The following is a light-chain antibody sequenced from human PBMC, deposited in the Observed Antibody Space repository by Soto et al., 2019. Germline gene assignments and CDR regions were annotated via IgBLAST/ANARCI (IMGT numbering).Light chain of an antibody. V-gene: IGKV1-27*01. Sequence: DIQMTQSPSSLSASVGDRVTITCRASQGIGSYLAWYQQKPGKVPQVLIYAASTLQSGVPSRFSGSGSGTDFTLTISSLQPEDVATYYCQKYNSAPWTFGQGTKVDIK. CDR3: QKYNSAPWT. CDR1: QGIGSY. J-gene: IGKJ1*01. CDR2: AAS.